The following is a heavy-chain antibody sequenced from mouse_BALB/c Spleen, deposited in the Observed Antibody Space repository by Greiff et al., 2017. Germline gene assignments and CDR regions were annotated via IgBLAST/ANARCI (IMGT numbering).Heavy chain of an antibody. V-gene: IGHV14-3*02. CDR3: ARSYGSTDFDY. Sequence: VQLQQSGAELVKPGASVKLSCTASGFNIKDTYMHWVKQRPEQGLEWIGRIDPANGNTKYDPKFQGKATITADTSSNTAYLQLSSLTSEDTAVYYCARSYGSTDFDYGGQGTTLTVSS. CDR1: GFNIKDTY. J-gene: IGHJ2*01. CDR2: IDPANGNT. D-gene: IGHD1-1*01.